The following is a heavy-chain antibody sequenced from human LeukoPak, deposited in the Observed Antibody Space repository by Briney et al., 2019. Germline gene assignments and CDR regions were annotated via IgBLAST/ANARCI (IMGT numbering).Heavy chain of an antibody. CDR3: AKGGFVVVVAATY. CDR1: GFTFSSYA. V-gene: IGHV3-23*01. D-gene: IGHD2-15*01. CDR2: ISGSGGST. J-gene: IGHJ4*02. Sequence: GGSLRLSCAASGFTFSSYAMSWVRQAPGKGLEWVSAISGSGGSTYYADSVMGRFTISRDNSKNTLYLQMNSLRAEDTAVYYCAKGGFVVVVAATYWGQGTLVTVSS.